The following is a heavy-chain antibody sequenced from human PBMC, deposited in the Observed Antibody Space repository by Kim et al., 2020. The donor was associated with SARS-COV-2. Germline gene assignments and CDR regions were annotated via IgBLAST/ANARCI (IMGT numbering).Heavy chain of an antibody. Sequence: GGSLRLSCAASGFTFSSYGMHWVRQAPGKGLEWVAVISYDGSNKYYADSVKGRFTISRDNSKNTLYLQMNSLRAEDTAVYYCAKDGRYYYGSGSYYGSYYFDYWGQGTLVTVSS. CDR1: GFTFSSYG. V-gene: IGHV3-30*18. CDR3: AKDGRYYYGSGSYYGSYYFDY. CDR2: ISYDGSNK. D-gene: IGHD3-10*01. J-gene: IGHJ4*02.